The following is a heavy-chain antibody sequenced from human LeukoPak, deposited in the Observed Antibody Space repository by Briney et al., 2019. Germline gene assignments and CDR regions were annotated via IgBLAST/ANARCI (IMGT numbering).Heavy chain of an antibody. Sequence: GGSLRLSCAASGFTVSSNYMSWVRQAPGKGLEGVSVIYSGGSTYYADSVKGRFTISRDNSKNTLYLQMNSLRAEDTAVYYCARGGNYYGSGPKFDYWGQGTLVTVSS. D-gene: IGHD3-10*01. J-gene: IGHJ4*02. CDR1: GFTVSSNY. CDR2: IYSGGST. CDR3: ARGGNYYGSGPKFDY. V-gene: IGHV3-53*01.